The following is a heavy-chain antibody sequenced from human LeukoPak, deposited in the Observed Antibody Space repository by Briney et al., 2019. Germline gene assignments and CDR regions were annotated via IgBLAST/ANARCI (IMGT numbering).Heavy chain of an antibody. D-gene: IGHD6-6*01. J-gene: IGHJ4*02. CDR3: ARGTYSSSSH. CDR2: IYSGGST. V-gene: IGHV3-53*01. CDR1: GFTFSSYA. Sequence: GGSLRLSCAASGFTFSSYAMSWVRQAPGKGLEWVSVIYSGGSTYYADSVKGRFTISRDNSKNTLYLQMNSLRAEDTAVYYCARGTYSSSSHWGQGTLVTVSS.